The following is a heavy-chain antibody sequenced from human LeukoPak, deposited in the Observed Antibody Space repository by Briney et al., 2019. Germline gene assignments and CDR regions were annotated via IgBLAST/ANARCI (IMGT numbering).Heavy chain of an antibody. CDR2: IYYSGST. J-gene: IGHJ3*02. CDR1: GGSINSSSYY. Sequence: SETLSLTCTVSGGSINSSSYYWGWIRQPPGKGLEWIGSIYYSGSTYYNPSLKSRVTISVDTSKNQFSLKLSSVTAADTAVYYCASLAAAAGTGAFDIWGQGTMVTVSS. V-gene: IGHV4-39*01. D-gene: IGHD6-13*01. CDR3: ASLAAAAGTGAFDI.